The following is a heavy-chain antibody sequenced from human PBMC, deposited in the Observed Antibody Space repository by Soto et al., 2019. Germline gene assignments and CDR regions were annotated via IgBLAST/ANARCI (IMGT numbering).Heavy chain of an antibody. D-gene: IGHD2-2*01. J-gene: IGHJ6*03. CDR1: GYTFTSYY. CDR3: ARGYCSSTSCYVAYYYYYYMDV. CDR2: INPSGGST. Sequence: QVQLVQSGAEVKKPGASVKVSCKASGYTFTSYYMHWVRQAPGQGLEWMGIINPSGGSTSYAQKFRGRVTMTRDTSTSTVYMELSSLRSEDTAVYYCARGYCSSTSCYVAYYYYYYMDVWGKGTTVTVSS. V-gene: IGHV1-46*03.